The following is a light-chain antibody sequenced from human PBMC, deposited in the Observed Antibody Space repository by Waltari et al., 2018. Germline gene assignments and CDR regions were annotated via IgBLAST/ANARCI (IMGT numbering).Light chain of an antibody. V-gene: IGKV4-1*01. Sequence: DIVMTQSPDSLAVSLGERATINCRSSQTVLYKSNDKNYLAWYQHRPGQPPRLLIYWASTRESGVPDRFSGSGSGTDFTLTISSLQAEDVAVYHCQQYHSSPSFGQGTRLEIK. CDR1: QTVLYKSNDKNY. CDR3: QQYHSSPS. CDR2: WAS. J-gene: IGKJ5*01.